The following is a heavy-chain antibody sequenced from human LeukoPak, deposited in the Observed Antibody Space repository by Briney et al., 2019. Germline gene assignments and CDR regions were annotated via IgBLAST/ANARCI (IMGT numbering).Heavy chain of an antibody. CDR1: GFTFSTHA. J-gene: IGHJ3*02. CDR2: ISGPGGTT. Sequence: RGSLRLSCVVSGFTFSTHAMTWVRQAPGKGLERVSDISGPGGTTYYAASVKGRFTISRDNSKNTLYLQMNSLRAEDTAVYYCARLNYDFWSGPRAFDIWGQGTMVTVSS. CDR3: ARLNYDFWSGPRAFDI. V-gene: IGHV3-23*01. D-gene: IGHD3-3*01.